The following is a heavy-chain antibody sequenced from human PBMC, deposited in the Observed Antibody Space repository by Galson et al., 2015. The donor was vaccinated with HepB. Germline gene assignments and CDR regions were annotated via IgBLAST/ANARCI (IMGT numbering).Heavy chain of an antibody. CDR1: GFTFNNYG. J-gene: IGHJ4*02. D-gene: IGHD3-16*01. CDR2: ISYNGAYT. V-gene: IGHV3-30*18. CDR3: AKRNDGGSQKDFDN. Sequence: SLRLSCAASGFTFNNYGMHWVRQAPGKGLEWVAVISYNGAYTLYSESVKGRFTISRDNSKSTLYVEMNSLRPEDTAVYYCAKRNDGGSQKDFDNWGQGTLVTVSS.